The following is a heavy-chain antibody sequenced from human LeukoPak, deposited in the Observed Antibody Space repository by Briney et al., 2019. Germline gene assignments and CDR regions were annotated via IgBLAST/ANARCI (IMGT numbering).Heavy chain of an antibody. V-gene: IGHV3-64D*09. CDR1: GFTFSSDA. CDR2: ISRDGGAT. J-gene: IGHJ6*02. D-gene: IGHD4-17*01. CDR3: VKVTTLTTPYYGMDV. Sequence: GGSLRLSCSASGFTFSSDAMHWVRQAPGKGLEYVSAISRDGGATYYPDSVKVRFTISRDNSKNMLYLQMSSRRTEDTAIYYCVKVTTLTTPYYGMDVWGQGTTVTVSS.